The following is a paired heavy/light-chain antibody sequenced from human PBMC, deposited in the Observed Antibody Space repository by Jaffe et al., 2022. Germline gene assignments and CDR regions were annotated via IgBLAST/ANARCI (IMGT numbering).Heavy chain of an antibody. CDR2: IRYYESNT. D-gene: IGHD5-12*01. J-gene: IGHJ4*02. CDR1: GFTFSSYG. V-gene: IGHV3-30*02. CDR3: AKDSGEYSGFDYHDY. Sequence: QVQLVESGGGVGQRGGSLRLSCAASGFTFSSYGMHWVRQAPGKGLEWVALIRYYESNTYYADSVRGRFTISRDSSKNTVFLQMNSLRTEDTGVYYCAKDSGEYSGFDYHDYWGQGTLVTVSS.
Light chain of an antibody. CDR1: HSISSW. CDR2: KSS. CDR3: QQYNTLWT. V-gene: IGKV1-5*03. J-gene: IGKJ1*01. Sequence: DIQMTQSPSTLSASVGDRVTITCRASHSISSWLAWYQQKPGKAPKLLIYKSSTLESGVPSRFSGSGSGTEFTLTISSLQPDDFATYYCQQYNTLWTFGQGTKVEI.